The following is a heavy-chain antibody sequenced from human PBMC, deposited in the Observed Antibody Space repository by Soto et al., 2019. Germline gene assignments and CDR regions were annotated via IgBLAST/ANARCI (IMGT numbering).Heavy chain of an antibody. Sequence: GGSLRLSCAASGFTFSSYAMSWVRQAPGKGLEWVSAISGSGGSTYYADSVKGRFTISRDNSKNTLNLQMNSLRAEDTAVYYCAKDSGGTYDYIWGSYRYRFEVSDYWGQGTLVTVSS. D-gene: IGHD3-16*02. J-gene: IGHJ4*02. V-gene: IGHV3-23*01. CDR2: ISGSGGST. CDR3: AKDSGGTYDYIWGSYRYRFEVSDY. CDR1: GFTFSSYA.